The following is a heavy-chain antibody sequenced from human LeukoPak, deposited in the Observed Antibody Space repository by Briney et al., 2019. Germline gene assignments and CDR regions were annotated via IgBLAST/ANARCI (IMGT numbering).Heavy chain of an antibody. CDR3: AKDLDYYDSNGYLDY. Sequence: GGSLRLSCAASGFVFSSFGMHWVRQAPGKGLEWVAFIRYDLGDKYYADSVRGRFTISRDNSKKTLDLQMNSLRTEDTAVYYCAKDLDYYDSNGYLDYWGQGTLVIVS. V-gene: IGHV3-30*02. CDR1: GFVFSSFG. D-gene: IGHD3-22*01. CDR2: IRYDLGDK. J-gene: IGHJ4*02.